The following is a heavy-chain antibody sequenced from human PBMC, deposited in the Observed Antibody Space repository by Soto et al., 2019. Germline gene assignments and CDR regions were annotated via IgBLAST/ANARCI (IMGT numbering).Heavy chain of an antibody. CDR1: NGAIRGSY. V-gene: IGHV4-59*12. CDR2: IHYSGRT. Sequence: PSETLSLTGRVANGAIRGSYWTWILQPPGKILEWIRYIHYSGRTDYNPSLTSRATMSVDTSKNQFSLNLKSITPADTAVYYCVRVGVGIGNHFDSWGRGTLVTVYS. D-gene: IGHD1-26*01. J-gene: IGHJ4*02. CDR3: VRVGVGIGNHFDS.